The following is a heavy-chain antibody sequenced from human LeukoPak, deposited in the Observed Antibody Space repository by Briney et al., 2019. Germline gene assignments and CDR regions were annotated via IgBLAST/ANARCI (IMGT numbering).Heavy chain of an antibody. Sequence: PGGSLRLSCAASGFTFSSNYMSWVRQAPGKGLEWVSIIYSGGSTYYADSVKGRFTISRDNSKNTLYLQMNSLRAEDTAVYYCARDRGSSWSLGYWGQGTLVTVSS. J-gene: IGHJ4*02. D-gene: IGHD6-13*01. CDR1: GFTFSSNY. V-gene: IGHV3-53*01. CDR2: IYSGGST. CDR3: ARDRGSSWSLGY.